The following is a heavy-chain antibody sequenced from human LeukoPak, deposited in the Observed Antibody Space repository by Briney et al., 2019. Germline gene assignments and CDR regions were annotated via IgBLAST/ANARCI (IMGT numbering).Heavy chain of an antibody. CDR1: GFTVSSFQ. Sequence: GGSLRLSCAASGFTVSSFQMTWVRQAPGKGLEWVSAISGSGGSTYYADSVKGRFTISRDNSKNTLYLQMNSLRAEDTAVYYCAKDGGTGSGSYYQPNQGRNDAFDIWGQGTMVTVSS. D-gene: IGHD3-10*01. CDR3: AKDGGTGSGSYYQPNQGRNDAFDI. J-gene: IGHJ3*02. CDR2: ISGSGGST. V-gene: IGHV3-23*01.